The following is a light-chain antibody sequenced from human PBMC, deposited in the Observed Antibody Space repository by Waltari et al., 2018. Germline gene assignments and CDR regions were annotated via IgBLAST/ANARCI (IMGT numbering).Light chain of an antibody. CDR1: SSDVGADNL. CDR2: EVA. V-gene: IGLV2-23*02. CDR3: CSYARRSSVV. J-gene: IGLJ2*01. Sequence: QSALTQPASVSGSPGKSITVSCTGTSSDVGADNLVSWYQQHHGKAPKLMIYEVAKRPSGFSDRFSGSKSGNTASLTISGLQAEDEADYYCCSYARRSSVVFGGGTKLTVL.